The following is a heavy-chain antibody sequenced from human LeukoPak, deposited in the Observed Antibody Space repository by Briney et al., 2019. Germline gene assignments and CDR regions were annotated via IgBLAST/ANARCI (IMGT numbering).Heavy chain of an antibody. CDR3: ARGYRYGSGSYYLGY. J-gene: IGHJ4*02. V-gene: IGHV1-2*02. CDR2: INPNSGGT. Sequence: GASVKVSCKASGYTFTGYYMHWVRQAPGQGLEWMGWINPNSGGTNYTQKFQGRVTMTRDTSISTAYMELSRLRSDDTAVYYCARGYRYGSGSYYLGYWGQGTLVTVSS. D-gene: IGHD3-10*01. CDR1: GYTFTGYY.